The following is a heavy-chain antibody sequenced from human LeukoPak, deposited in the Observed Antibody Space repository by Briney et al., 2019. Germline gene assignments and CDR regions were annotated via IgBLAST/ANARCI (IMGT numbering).Heavy chain of an antibody. Sequence: GGSLRLSCAASGFTFSSYSMTWVRQAPGKGLEWVSSISSSSSYIYYADSVKGRFTISRDNAKNSLYLQMNSLRAEDTAVYYCARVLVLDAFDIWGQGTMVTVSS. CDR1: GFTFSSYS. D-gene: IGHD3-22*01. CDR2: ISSSSSYI. CDR3: ARVLVLDAFDI. J-gene: IGHJ3*02. V-gene: IGHV3-21*01.